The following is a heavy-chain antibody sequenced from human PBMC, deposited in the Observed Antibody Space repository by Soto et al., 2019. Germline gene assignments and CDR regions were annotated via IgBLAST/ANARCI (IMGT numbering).Heavy chain of an antibody. CDR2: IYYSGST. CDR1: GGSISSGDYY. CDR3: VRVRRVAAANWFDP. Sequence: QVQLQESGPGLVKPSQTLSLTCTVSGGSISSGDYYWSWIRQPPGEGLEWIGYIYYSGSTYYNPSLKSRVTISVDTSKSQFSLRVSSVTAADTAVYYCVRVRRVAAANWFDPWGQGTLVTVSS. D-gene: IGHD6-19*01. V-gene: IGHV4-30-4*01. J-gene: IGHJ5*02.